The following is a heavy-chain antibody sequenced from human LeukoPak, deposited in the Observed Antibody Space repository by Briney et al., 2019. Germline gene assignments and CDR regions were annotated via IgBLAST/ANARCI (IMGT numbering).Heavy chain of an antibody. CDR2: FDPEDGET. Sequence: ASVKVSCKVSGYTLTELSMHWVRQAPGKGLEWMGGFDPEDGETIYAQKFQGRVTMTRDTSTSTVYVELSSLRSEDTAVYYCARSHYDSTQGDYWGQGTLVTVSS. V-gene: IGHV1-24*01. CDR3: ARSHYDSTQGDY. J-gene: IGHJ4*02. D-gene: IGHD3-22*01. CDR1: GYTLTELS.